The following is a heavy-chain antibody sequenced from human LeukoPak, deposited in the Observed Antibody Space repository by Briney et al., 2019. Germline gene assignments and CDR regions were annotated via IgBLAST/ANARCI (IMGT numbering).Heavy chain of an antibody. D-gene: IGHD2-2*01. CDR2: VNPSSISA. J-gene: IGHJ6*02. Sequence: ASVKVSCKASGYTVTSYYMHWVRQAPGQGLEWIGIVNPSSISASYAQKFQVRVTMTRDTSTSTVSMELSSLRSDDTAVYYCASVYQHGMDVWGQGTTVTVSS. CDR1: GYTVTSYY. V-gene: IGHV1-46*01. CDR3: ASVYQHGMDV.